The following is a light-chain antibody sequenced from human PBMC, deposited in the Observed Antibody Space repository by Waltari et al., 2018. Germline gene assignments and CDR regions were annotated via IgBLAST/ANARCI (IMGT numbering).Light chain of an antibody. CDR3: QQYYTAPYT. Sequence: DIVMTQSPDSLAVSLGERATINCKPSQTLLYRSSNKNYLAWYQQKPGQLPELRIYWASTRASVVPDRFSGSGSETDFALAISSLQAEDVAVYDCQQYYTAPYTFGQGTKLEI. CDR1: QTLLYRSSNKNY. J-gene: IGKJ2*01. CDR2: WAS. V-gene: IGKV4-1*01.